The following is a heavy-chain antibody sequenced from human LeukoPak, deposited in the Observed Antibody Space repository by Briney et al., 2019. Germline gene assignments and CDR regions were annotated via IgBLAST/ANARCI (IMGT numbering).Heavy chain of an antibody. D-gene: IGHD3-3*01. J-gene: IGHJ4*02. Sequence: SETLSLTCTVSGGSISSSSYYWGWIRQPPGKGLEWIGSIYYSGSTYYNPSLKSRVTISVDTSKNQFSLKLSSVTAADTAVYYCARHRSINSDFWGGYHLDYWGQGTLVTVSS. CDR2: IYYSGST. V-gene: IGHV4-39*01. CDR3: ARHRSINSDFWGGYHLDY. CDR1: GGSISSSSYY.